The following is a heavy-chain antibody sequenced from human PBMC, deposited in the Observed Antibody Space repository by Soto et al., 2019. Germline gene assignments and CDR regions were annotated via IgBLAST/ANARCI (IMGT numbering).Heavy chain of an antibody. Sequence: GGSLRLSCAASGFTFSSCGMHWVRQAPGKGLEWVAVISYDGSNKYYADSVKGRFTISRDNSKNTLYLQMNSLRAEDTAVYYCAKDRYYGSGSYSFFHGMDVWGQGTTVTVSS. J-gene: IGHJ6*02. CDR2: ISYDGSNK. CDR1: GFTFSSCG. CDR3: AKDRYYGSGSYSFFHGMDV. V-gene: IGHV3-30*18. D-gene: IGHD3-10*01.